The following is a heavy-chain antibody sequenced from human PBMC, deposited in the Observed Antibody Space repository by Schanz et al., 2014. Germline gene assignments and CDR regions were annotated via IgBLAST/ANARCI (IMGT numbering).Heavy chain of an antibody. D-gene: IGHD5-12*01. V-gene: IGHV3-30*07. CDR1: GFTFRSHA. Sequence: QVQLVESGGGVVQPGRSLRLSCAASGFTFRSHAMHWVRQAPGKGLEWGAVISHDGSKKYYADSVKGRFTISRDNSKNTLFLQMSSLRAEDTALYYCAREYSSYGTVYYWGQGTLVTVSS. CDR2: ISHDGSKK. CDR3: AREYSSYGTVYY. J-gene: IGHJ4*02.